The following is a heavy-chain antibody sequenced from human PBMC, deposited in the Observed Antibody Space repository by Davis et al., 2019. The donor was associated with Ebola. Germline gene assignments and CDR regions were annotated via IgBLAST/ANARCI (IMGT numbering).Heavy chain of an antibody. J-gene: IGHJ6*04. Sequence: GGSLRLSCAASGFTFSSYAMHWVRQAPGKGLEWVAVISYDGSNKYYADSVKGRFTISRDNAKNTLYLQMNSLRAEDTAVYYCARGDCSGGSCYHYYYYGMDVWGKGTTVTVSS. CDR2: ISYDGSNK. V-gene: IGHV3-30*04. CDR3: ARGDCSGGSCYHYYYYGMDV. D-gene: IGHD2-15*01. CDR1: GFTFSSYA.